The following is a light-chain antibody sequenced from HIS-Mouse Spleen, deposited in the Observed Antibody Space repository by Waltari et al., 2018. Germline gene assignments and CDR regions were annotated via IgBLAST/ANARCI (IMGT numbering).Light chain of an antibody. V-gene: IGLV2-23*01. CDR2: EGS. CDR1: SSDVGSYNL. J-gene: IGLJ2*01. CDR3: CSYAGSSTFVV. Sequence: QSALTQPASVSGSPGQSITISCTGTSSDVGSYNLVSWYQQHPGKAPKLMIYEGSKPPSGLSNRISGAKSGHTASLTISGLQAEDEADYYCCSYAGSSTFVVFGGGTKLTVL.